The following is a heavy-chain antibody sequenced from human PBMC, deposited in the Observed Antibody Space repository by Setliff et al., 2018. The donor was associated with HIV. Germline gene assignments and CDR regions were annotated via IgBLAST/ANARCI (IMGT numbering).Heavy chain of an antibody. Sequence: PGGSLRLSCAASGFTFGSQWMHWVRQAPGKGLVWVSCLNSDGSSTTYADSVKGRFTISRDNAKNTVYLQMNSLRVEDTAVYYCAKGSYSSGRYDNYLDYWGQGALVTVSS. D-gene: IGHD3-22*01. V-gene: IGHV3-74*03. CDR2: LNSDGSST. CDR1: GFTFGSQW. CDR3: AKGSYSSGRYDNYLDY. J-gene: IGHJ4*02.